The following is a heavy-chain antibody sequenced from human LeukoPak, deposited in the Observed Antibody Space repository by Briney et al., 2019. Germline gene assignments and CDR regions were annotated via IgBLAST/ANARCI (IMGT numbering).Heavy chain of an antibody. V-gene: IGHV3-23*01. D-gene: IGHD2-2*01. J-gene: IGHJ5*02. CDR3: ANTHIGYCSSTSCNGGWFDP. CDR2: ISGSGGST. CDR1: GFTFSNYA. Sequence: GGSLRLSCAASGFTFSNYAMSWVRQAPGKGLEWVSAISGSGGSTYYADSEKRRFTISSDNSKNPLFLQNNSRTAENAAVYYGANTHIGYCSSTSCNGGWFDPWGQGTLVTVSS.